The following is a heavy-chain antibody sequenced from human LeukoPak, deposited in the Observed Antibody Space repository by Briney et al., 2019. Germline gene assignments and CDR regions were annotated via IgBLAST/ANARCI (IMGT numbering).Heavy chain of an antibody. CDR3: ARAHTYYYGSGSYYSAFDI. CDR2: IYYSGST. J-gene: IGHJ3*02. V-gene: IGHV4-39*01. Sequence: PSETLSLTCTVSGGSISSSSYYWGWIRQPPGKGLEWIGSIYYSGSTYYNPSLKSRVTISVDTSKNQFSLKLSSVTAADTAVYYCARAHTYYYGSGSYYSAFDIWGQGTMVTVSS. CDR1: GGSISSSSYY. D-gene: IGHD3-10*01.